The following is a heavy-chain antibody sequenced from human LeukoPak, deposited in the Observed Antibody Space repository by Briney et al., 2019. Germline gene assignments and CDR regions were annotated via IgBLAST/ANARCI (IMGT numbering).Heavy chain of an antibody. CDR1: GGSFSGYY. CDR3: ARREAVTTRIGY. V-gene: IGHV4-34*01. Sequence: PSETLPLTCAVYGGSFSGYYWSWIRQPPGKGLEWIGEINHSGSTNYNPSLKSRVTISVDTSKNQFSLKLSSVTAADTAVYYCARREAVTTRIGYWGQGTLVTVSS. J-gene: IGHJ4*02. CDR2: INHSGST. D-gene: IGHD4-11*01.